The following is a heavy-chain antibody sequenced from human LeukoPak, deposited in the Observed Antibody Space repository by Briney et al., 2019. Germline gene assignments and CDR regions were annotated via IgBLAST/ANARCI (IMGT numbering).Heavy chain of an antibody. CDR2: ISGSGGST. V-gene: IGHV3-23*01. J-gene: IGHJ3*02. Sequence: GGSLRLSCAASGFTFSSYAMSWVRQAPGKGLEWVSAISGSGGSTYYADSVKGRFTISRDNSKNTPYLQMNSLRAEDTAVYYCAKDRVTMVRGARPDAFDIWGQGTMVTVSS. CDR3: AKDRVTMVRGARPDAFDI. CDR1: GFTFSSYA. D-gene: IGHD3-10*01.